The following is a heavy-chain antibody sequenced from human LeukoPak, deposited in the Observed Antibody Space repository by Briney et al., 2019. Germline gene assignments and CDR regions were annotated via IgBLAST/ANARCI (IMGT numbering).Heavy chain of an antibody. Sequence: GGSLRLSCAASGFTFSSYAMSWVRQAPGKGLERVSAISGSGGSTYYADSVKGRFTISRDNSKNTLYLQMNSLRAEDTAVYYCAKLGNFASGSYSDWGQGTLVTVSS. CDR3: AKLGNFASGSYSD. J-gene: IGHJ4*02. CDR2: ISGSGGST. V-gene: IGHV3-23*01. D-gene: IGHD3-10*01. CDR1: GFTFSSYA.